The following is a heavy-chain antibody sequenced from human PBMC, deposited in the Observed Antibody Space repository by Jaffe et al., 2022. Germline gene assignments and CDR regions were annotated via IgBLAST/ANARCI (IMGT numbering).Heavy chain of an antibody. CDR3: ARTVYCSSTSCQNAFDI. Sequence: QVQLQGSGPGLVKPSETLSLTCAVSRYSISSDYYWGWIRQPPGKGLEWIGSIYHSGSTYYNPSLKSRVTISVDTSKNQFSLKLSSVTAADTAVFYCARTVYCSSTSCQNAFDIWGQGTMVTVSS. CDR2: IYHSGST. D-gene: IGHD2-2*01. J-gene: IGHJ3*02. V-gene: IGHV4-38-2*01. CDR1: RYSISSDYY.